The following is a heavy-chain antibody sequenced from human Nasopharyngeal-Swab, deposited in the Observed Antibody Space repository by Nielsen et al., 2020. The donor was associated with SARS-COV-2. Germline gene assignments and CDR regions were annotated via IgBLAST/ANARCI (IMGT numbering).Heavy chain of an antibody. J-gene: IGHJ4*02. V-gene: IGHV3-73*01. CDR3: TTDHYFDY. Sequence: VRQAPGKGLEWVGRIGDKAHNYATTYAASVKGRFTISRDDSKNTAFLQMDSLKTEDTALYYCTTDHYFDYWGQGTLVTVSS. CDR2: IGDKAHNYAT.